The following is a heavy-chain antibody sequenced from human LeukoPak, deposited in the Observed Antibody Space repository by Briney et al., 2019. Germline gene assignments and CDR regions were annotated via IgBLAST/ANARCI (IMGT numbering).Heavy chain of an antibody. CDR1: GFIFSSYA. J-gene: IGHJ5*02. Sequence: GGSLRLSCAASGFIFSSYAMSWVRQAPGKGLEWVSAISGSGGSTYYADSVKGRFTISRDNSKNTLYLQMNSLRAEDTAVYYCAKDQAITFGGVIASGWFDPWGQGTLVTVSS. D-gene: IGHD3-16*02. CDR3: AKDQAITFGGVIASGWFDP. CDR2: ISGSGGST. V-gene: IGHV3-23*01.